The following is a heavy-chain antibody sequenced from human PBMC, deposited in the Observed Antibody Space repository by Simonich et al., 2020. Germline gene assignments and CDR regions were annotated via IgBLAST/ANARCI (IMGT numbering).Heavy chain of an antibody. J-gene: IGHJ6*02. Sequence: QVQLQESGPGLVKPSETLSLTCAVSGYSISSGYYWGWIRQPPGKGLEWIGSSYHSGRTYYNPSLKSRVTISVDTSKNQFSLKLSSVTAADTAVYYCARVGYSNYYYYGMDVWGQGTTVTVSS. CDR2: SYHSGRT. CDR1: GYSISSGYY. CDR3: ARVGYSNYYYYGMDV. V-gene: IGHV4-38-2*01. D-gene: IGHD6-13*01.